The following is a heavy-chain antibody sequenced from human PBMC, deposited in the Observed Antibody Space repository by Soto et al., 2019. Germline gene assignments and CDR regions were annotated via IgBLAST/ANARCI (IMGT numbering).Heavy chain of an antibody. Sequence: GASVKLTCKASGDTFTGYYMHWVRQAPGQGLEWMGWINPNSGGTNYAQKFQGWVTMTRDTSISTAYMELSRLRSDDTAVYYCARDLPGSSGWYRRYYYYGMDVWGQGTTVTVSS. CDR2: INPNSGGT. J-gene: IGHJ6*02. CDR1: GDTFTGYY. V-gene: IGHV1-2*04. CDR3: ARDLPGSSGWYRRYYYYGMDV. D-gene: IGHD6-19*01.